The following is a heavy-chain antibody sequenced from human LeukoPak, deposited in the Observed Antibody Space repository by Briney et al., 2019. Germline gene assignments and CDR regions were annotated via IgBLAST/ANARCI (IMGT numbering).Heavy chain of an antibody. CDR2: IYSGGST. CDR1: GFTVSSNY. Sequence: GGSLRLSCAAPGFTVSSNYMSWVRQAPGKGLEWVSVIYSGGSTYYADSVKGRFTISRDNSENTLYLQMNSLRAEDTAVYYCAKSAAEVTAMTLDYWGQGTLVTVSS. V-gene: IGHV3-53*01. CDR3: AKSAAEVTAMTLDY. J-gene: IGHJ4*02. D-gene: IGHD2-21*02.